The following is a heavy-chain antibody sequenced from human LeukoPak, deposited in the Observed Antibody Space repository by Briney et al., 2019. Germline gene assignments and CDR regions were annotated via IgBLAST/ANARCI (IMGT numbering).Heavy chain of an antibody. V-gene: IGHV4-39*01. CDR3: ARQLDTASVGAFDT. CDR2: IHFAGTT. Sequence: SETLSLTCSVSGGSIRSNTIFWGWDSSSYWGWIRQPPGKGLERTGSIHFAGTTYYNSSLQSRLTISVDTSKNLFSLKLTSVTATDTALYYCARQLDTASVGAFDTWGQGTMVIVSP. D-gene: IGHD2-2*02. J-gene: IGHJ3*02. CDR1: GGSIRSNTIFWGWDSSSY.